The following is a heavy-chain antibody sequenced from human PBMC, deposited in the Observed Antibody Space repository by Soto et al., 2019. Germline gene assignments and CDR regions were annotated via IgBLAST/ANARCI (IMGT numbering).Heavy chain of an antibody. V-gene: IGHV1-18*01. J-gene: IGHJ4*02. Sequence: ASVKVSCKASGYTFTSYGISWVRQAPGQGLEWMGWISAYNGNTNYAQKLQGRVTMTTDTSTSTAYMELRSLRSDDTAVYYCARDPVYYGSGTTFFDYWGQGTLVTVSS. D-gene: IGHD3-10*01. CDR2: ISAYNGNT. CDR3: ARDPVYYGSGTTFFDY. CDR1: GYTFTSYG.